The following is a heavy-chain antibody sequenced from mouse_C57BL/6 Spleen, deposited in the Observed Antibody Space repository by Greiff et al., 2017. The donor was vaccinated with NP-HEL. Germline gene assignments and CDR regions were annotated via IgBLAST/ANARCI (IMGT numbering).Heavy chain of an antibody. D-gene: IGHD2-3*01. J-gene: IGHJ2*01. CDR1: GYSFTGYY. Sequence: VQLQQSGPELVKPGASVKISCKASGYSFTGYYMNWVKQSPEKSLEWIGEINPSTGGTTYNQKFKAKATLTVDKSSSTAYMQLKSLTSEDSAVYYCARWDGYPDYWGQGTTLTVSS. V-gene: IGHV1-42*01. CDR2: INPSTGGT. CDR3: ARWDGYPDY.